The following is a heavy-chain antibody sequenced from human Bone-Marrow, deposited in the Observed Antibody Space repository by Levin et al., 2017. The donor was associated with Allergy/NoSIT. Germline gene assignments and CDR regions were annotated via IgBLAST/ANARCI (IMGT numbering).Heavy chain of an antibody. V-gene: IGHV3-33*01. Sequence: PGGSLRLSCAASGFTFSSYGMHWVRQAPGKGLEWVAVIWYDGSNKYYADSVKGRFTISRDNSKNTLYLQMNSLRAEDTAVYYCATNPYSSSWYFDYWGQGTLVTVSS. D-gene: IGHD6-13*01. CDR3: ATNPYSSSWYFDY. J-gene: IGHJ4*02. CDR2: IWYDGSNK. CDR1: GFTFSSYG.